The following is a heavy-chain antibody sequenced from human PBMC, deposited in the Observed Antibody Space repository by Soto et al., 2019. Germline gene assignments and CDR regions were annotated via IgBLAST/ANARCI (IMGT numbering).Heavy chain of an antibody. CDR3: ATIYYYESTESGDY. V-gene: IGHV3-30*03. J-gene: IGHJ4*02. D-gene: IGHD3-22*01. CDR2: ITSGGINK. Sequence: QVQMVESGGGVVQPGKSLRLSCAASGFAFSNYGIHWVRQAPGKGLEWVAVITSGGINKYYAESVKGRFSISRDDSHNTVYLQMNNLRPEDTAVYYCATIYYYESTESGDYWGQGTLVIVSS. CDR1: GFAFSNYG.